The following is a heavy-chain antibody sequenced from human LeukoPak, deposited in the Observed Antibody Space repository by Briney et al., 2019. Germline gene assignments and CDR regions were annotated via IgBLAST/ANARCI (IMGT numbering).Heavy chain of an antibody. CDR3: ARDLPGYCSGGSCATDC. D-gene: IGHD2-15*01. CDR2: IYPSGST. CDR1: GGSISSGVLY. V-gene: IGHV4-61*02. Sequence: SQTLSLTCTVSGGSISSGVLYWSWIRQPAGKGLEWIGRIYPSGSTNFNPALKSRVTMSVDTSKNQFSLKLSSVTAADTAVYYCARDLPGYCSGGSCATDCWGQGSLVTVSS. J-gene: IGHJ4*02.